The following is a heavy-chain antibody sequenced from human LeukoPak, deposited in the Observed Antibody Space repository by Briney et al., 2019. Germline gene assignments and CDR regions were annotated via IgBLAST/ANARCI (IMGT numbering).Heavy chain of an antibody. CDR1: GYTFTSYG. V-gene: IGHV1-18*01. D-gene: IGHD5-18*01. CDR2: ISAYNGNT. Sequence: ASVKVSCKASGYTFTSYGISWVRQAPGQGLEWMGWISAYNGNTNYAQKLQGRVTMTTDTSTSTAYMELRSLRSDDTAVYYCARVRCGYSYGHGCYFDYWGQGTLVTVSS. CDR3: ARVRCGYSYGHGCYFDY. J-gene: IGHJ4*02.